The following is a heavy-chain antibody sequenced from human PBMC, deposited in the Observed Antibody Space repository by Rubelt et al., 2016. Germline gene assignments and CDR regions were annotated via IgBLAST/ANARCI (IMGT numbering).Heavy chain of an antibody. CDR1: GYTFTSYG. Sequence: QVQLVQSGAEVKKPGASVKVSCKASGYTFTSYGISWVRQAPGQGLEWMGWISAYNGNTNYAQKLQGRVTMTTDTSTSTAYMELRSLRSDDTAVYYCASHTGVTTGEYYYYYYGMDVWGQGTTVTVSS. D-gene: IGHD1-14*01. J-gene: IGHJ6*02. CDR3: ASHTGVTTGEYYYYYYGMDV. V-gene: IGHV1-18*01. CDR2: ISAYNGNT.